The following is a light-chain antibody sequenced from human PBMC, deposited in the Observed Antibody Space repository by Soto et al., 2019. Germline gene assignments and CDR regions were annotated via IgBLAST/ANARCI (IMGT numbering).Light chain of an antibody. CDR3: QQYGISPPSWT. V-gene: IGKV3-20*01. CDR2: GAS. CDR1: QSVSSSY. J-gene: IGKJ1*01. Sequence: ETVLTQSPGTLSLSPGERATLSCRASQSVSSSYLAWYQQKPGQAPRLLIYGASNRATGIPDRFSGSGSGTDFTLTISRLEPEDFAVYYCQQYGISPPSWTFGQGTKVEIK.